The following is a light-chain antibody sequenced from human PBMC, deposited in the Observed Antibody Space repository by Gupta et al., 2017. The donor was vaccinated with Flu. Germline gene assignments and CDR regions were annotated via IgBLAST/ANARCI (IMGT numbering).Light chain of an antibody. CDR1: QSITSTN. CDR3: HQFGSTPET. Sequence: EKATLSCRASQSITSTNLAWYQQKPGQAPRLLMNGASSRATGVPDRFSDSGSGTDFTLTISRLEPEDFAIYYCHQFGSTPETFGQGTRLQIK. J-gene: IGKJ2*01. V-gene: IGKV3-20*01. CDR2: GAS.